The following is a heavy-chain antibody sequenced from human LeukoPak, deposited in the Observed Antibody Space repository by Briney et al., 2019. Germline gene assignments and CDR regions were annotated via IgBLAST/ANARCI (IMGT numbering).Heavy chain of an antibody. J-gene: IGHJ4*02. CDR1: GGSISTYH. D-gene: IGHD3-10*01. Sequence: PSETLSLTCTVSGGSISTYHWSWIRQPPGKGLEWIGHIHGSGETNYNPSLKSRVTMSPDTSRNQFSLKVNSVTAADTAVYYCARDTYYSGSGTYFEDYFDSWGQGILVTVSS. V-gene: IGHV4-59*12. CDR2: IHGSGET. CDR3: ARDTYYSGSGTYFEDYFDS.